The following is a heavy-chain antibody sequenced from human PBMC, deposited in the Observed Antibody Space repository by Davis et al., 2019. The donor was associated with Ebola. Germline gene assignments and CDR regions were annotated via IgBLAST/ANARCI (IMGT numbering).Heavy chain of an antibody. CDR3: ARGSSTPTA. CDR2: ITTFNGNT. CDR1: GYTFRSYG. Sequence: ASVKVSCKASGYTFRSYGISWVRQAPGQGLEWMGCITTFNGNTNYAQKLQGRVTMTTDTSTSTAYLELRSLTFDDTAIYYCARGSSTPTAWGQGTLVTVSS. J-gene: IGHJ5*02. D-gene: IGHD5/OR15-5a*01. V-gene: IGHV1-18*01.